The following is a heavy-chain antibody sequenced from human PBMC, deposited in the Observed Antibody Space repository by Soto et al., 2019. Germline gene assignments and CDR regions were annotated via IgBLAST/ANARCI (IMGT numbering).Heavy chain of an antibody. V-gene: IGHV1-69*01. CDR2: VIPIFGTP. Sequence: VQLVQSGAEVRKPGSSVKVSCKASGGDFKNFIIAWVRQAPGHGLEWMGGVIPIFGTPNFVQKFQDRVTITADEATSTTYMEMRRLRTEDSAVYYCARVGSWLRSSCLYYGMDVWGQGTTVIVSS. D-gene: IGHD2-2*01. CDR3: ARVGSWLRSSCLYYGMDV. J-gene: IGHJ6*02. CDR1: GGDFKNFI.